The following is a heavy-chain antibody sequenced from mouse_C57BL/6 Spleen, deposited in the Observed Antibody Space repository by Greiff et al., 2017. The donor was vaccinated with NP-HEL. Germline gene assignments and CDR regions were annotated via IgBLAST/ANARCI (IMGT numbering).Heavy chain of an antibody. Sequence: EVKLVESGGGLVKPGGSLKLSCAASGFTFSSYTMSWVRQTPEKRLEWVATISGGGGNTYYPDSVKGRFTISRDNAKNTLYLQMSSLRSEDTALYYCATPYYGSSYVWFAYWGQGTLVTVSA. D-gene: IGHD1-1*01. CDR3: ATPYYGSSYVWFAY. V-gene: IGHV5-9*01. J-gene: IGHJ3*01. CDR1: GFTFSSYT. CDR2: ISGGGGNT.